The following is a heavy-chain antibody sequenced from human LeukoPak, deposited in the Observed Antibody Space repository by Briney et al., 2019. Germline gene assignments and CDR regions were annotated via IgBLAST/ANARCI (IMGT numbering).Heavy chain of an antibody. V-gene: IGHV3-21*01. J-gene: IGHJ3*02. CDR3: AREQYYHYDSIDGGDAFDI. Sequence: GGSLRLSCAASGFTFSSYSMNWVRQAPGKGLEWVSSISSSSSYIYYADSVKGRFTISRDNAKNSLYLQMNSLRAEDTAVYYCAREQYYHYDSIDGGDAFDIWGQGTMVTVSS. CDR1: GFTFSSYS. D-gene: IGHD3-22*01. CDR2: ISSSSSYI.